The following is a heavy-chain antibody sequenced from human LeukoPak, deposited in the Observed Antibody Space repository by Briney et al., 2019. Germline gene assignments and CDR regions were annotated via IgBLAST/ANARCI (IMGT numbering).Heavy chain of an antibody. Sequence: PGGSLRLSCAASGFTVSSNYMSWVRQAPGKGLERVSVIYSGGSTYYADSVKGRFTISRGNSKNTLYLQMNSLRAEDTAVYYCARDGYSYGYYFDYWGQGTLVTVSS. CDR1: GFTVSSNY. CDR2: IYSGGST. V-gene: IGHV3-53*01. CDR3: ARDGYSYGYYFDY. D-gene: IGHD5-18*01. J-gene: IGHJ4*02.